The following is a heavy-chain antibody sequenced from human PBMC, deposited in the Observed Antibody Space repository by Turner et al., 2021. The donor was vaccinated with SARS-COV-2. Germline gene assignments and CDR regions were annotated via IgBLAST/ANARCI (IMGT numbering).Heavy chain of an antibody. J-gene: IGHJ3*02. CDR3: ARGGCSGGSCPLGRGFDHAFDI. Sequence: QVVESGGGLVQSGGSFRLTCATHGLSWSRLGMSCVRQDRGKGREGVEKRNQDGSNKNYRHCVRGPVTISRDNAKNTWFLQMSSLRAEDTAVYYWARGGCSGGSCPLGRGFDHAFDIWGQGTTVTVSS. V-gene: IGHV3-7*01. D-gene: IGHD2-15*01. CDR1: GLSWSRLG. CDR2: RNQDGSNK.